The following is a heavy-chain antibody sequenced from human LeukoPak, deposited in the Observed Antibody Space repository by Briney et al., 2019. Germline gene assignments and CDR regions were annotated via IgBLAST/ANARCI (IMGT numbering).Heavy chain of an antibody. J-gene: IGHJ3*02. V-gene: IGHV1-69*04. D-gene: IGHD5-12*01. CDR3: ARRDRGLTDAFDI. CDR2: IIPILGIA. Sequence: SVKVSCKASGGTFSSYAISWVRQAPGQGLEWMGRIIPILGIANYAQKFQGRVTITADKSTSTAYMELSSLRSEDTAVYYCARRDRGLTDAFDIWGQGTMVTVSS. CDR1: GGTFSSYA.